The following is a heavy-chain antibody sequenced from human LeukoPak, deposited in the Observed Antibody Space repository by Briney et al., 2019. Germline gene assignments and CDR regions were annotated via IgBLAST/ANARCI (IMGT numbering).Heavy chain of an antibody. Sequence: SETLSLTCTVSGASISGSGYYWGWIRQPPGKGLEWIGYIYYSGGTNYNPSLKSRVTISVDTSKNQFSLKLSSVTAADTAVYYCACDSSGYYRGRKYAFDIWGQGTMVTVSS. CDR3: ACDSSGYYRGRKYAFDI. J-gene: IGHJ3*02. CDR2: IYYSGGT. D-gene: IGHD3-22*01. CDR1: GASISGSGYY. V-gene: IGHV4-61*08.